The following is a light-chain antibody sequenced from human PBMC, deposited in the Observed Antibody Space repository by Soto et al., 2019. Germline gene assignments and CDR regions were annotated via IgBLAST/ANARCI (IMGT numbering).Light chain of an antibody. V-gene: IGLV2-8*01. J-gene: IGLJ1*01. Sequence: QSALTQPPSASGSPGQSVTISCTGTSSDVGGYDSVSWYQQHPGKVPKLMIYDVSKRPSGVPDRFSGSKSGNTASLTVSGLQAEDEADYYCTSYAGSIYVFGTGTKLTVL. CDR2: DVS. CDR3: TSYAGSIYV. CDR1: SSDVGGYDS.